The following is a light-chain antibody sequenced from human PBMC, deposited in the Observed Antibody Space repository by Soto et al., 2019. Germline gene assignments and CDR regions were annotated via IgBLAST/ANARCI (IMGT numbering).Light chain of an antibody. CDR2: AAS. Sequence: DIQMTQSPSSLSASVGDRVNFTCRASQNIDNYLNWYQHKPGKAPRLLIYAASTLQSGVPSRFSGSGSGTDFTLTISGLQTEDFATYFCQESYTIPAVSFGGGTKVEIK. CDR3: QESYTIPAVS. J-gene: IGKJ4*01. CDR1: QNIDNY. V-gene: IGKV1-39*01.